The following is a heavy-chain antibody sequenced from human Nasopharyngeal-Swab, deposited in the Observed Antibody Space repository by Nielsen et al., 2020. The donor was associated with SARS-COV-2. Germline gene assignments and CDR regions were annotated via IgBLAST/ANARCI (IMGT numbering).Heavy chain of an antibody. V-gene: IGHV3-30-3*01. CDR2: ISYDGSNK. D-gene: IGHD3-16*02. CDR1: GFTFSSYA. CDR3: ARDPMITFGGVIVADYYYYGMDV. J-gene: IGHJ6*02. Sequence: GGSLRLSCAASGFTFSSYAMHWVRQAPGKGLEWVAVISYDGSNKYYADSVKGRFTISRDNSKNTLYLQMNSLRAEDTAVYHCARDPMITFGGVIVADYYYYGMDVWGQGTTVTVSS.